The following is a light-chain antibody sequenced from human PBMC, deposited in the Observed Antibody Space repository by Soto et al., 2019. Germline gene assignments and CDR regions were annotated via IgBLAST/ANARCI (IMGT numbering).Light chain of an antibody. CDR1: QSVSSN. V-gene: IGKV3-15*01. J-gene: IGKJ3*01. CDR3: QQYNNWPRS. CDR2: GAS. Sequence: EIVMTQSPATLSVSPGERATLSCRASQSVSSNLAWYQQKPGQAPRLLIYGASTRATGIPARFSGSGSGTEVTLTVSSLQSEDCAVYYCQQYNNWPRSFGPGTKVEIK.